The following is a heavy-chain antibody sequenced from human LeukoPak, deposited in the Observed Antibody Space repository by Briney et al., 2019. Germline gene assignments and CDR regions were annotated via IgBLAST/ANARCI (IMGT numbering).Heavy chain of an antibody. J-gene: IGHJ4*02. D-gene: IGHD3-22*01. CDR1: GFTFSSYW. V-gene: IGHV3-7*01. CDR2: IKQDGSEK. CDR3: ARVITMIVVVITAPGYFDY. Sequence: GGTLRLSCAASGFTFSSYWMSRVRQAPGKGLEWVANIKQDGSEKYYVDSVKGRFTISRDNAKNSLYLQMNSLRAEDTAVYYCARVITMIVVVITAPGYFDYWGQGTLVTVSS.